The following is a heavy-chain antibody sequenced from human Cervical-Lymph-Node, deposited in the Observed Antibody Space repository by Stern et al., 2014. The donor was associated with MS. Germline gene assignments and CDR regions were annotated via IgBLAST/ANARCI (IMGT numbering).Heavy chain of an antibody. CDR3: ARHGYTNYYYGMDV. CDR2: IFPGDSDV. D-gene: IGHD5-18*01. J-gene: IGHJ6*02. CDR1: GYNFRTYW. V-gene: IGHV5-51*01. Sequence: EVQLVESGAEVKKPGESLRISCTGSGYNFRTYWIGWVRQMPGKGLEGMGIIFPGDSDVRYSPSFQGQVTISVDKSTSTVYLQWSNLRASDTAIYYCARHGYTNYYYGMDVWGQGTTLSVSS.